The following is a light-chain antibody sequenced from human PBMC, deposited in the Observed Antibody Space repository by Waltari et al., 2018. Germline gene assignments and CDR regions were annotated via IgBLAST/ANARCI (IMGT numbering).Light chain of an antibody. CDR1: QTVHNW. CDR2: KPS. Sequence: DIQMTQSPSTLSASVGDRVTIICRASQTVHNWVAWYQQKPGAAPKLLIYKPSTLQSGVPSRFSGSGSGTEFTLTVSSLQPDDFATYYCQQYDAGSTFGQGTQLEI. J-gene: IGKJ2*01. V-gene: IGKV1-5*03. CDR3: QQYDAGST.